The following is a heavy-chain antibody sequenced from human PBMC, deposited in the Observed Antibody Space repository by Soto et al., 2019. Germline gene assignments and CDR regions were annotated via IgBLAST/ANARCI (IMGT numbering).Heavy chain of an antibody. Sequence: SQTLSLTCAISGDSVSSNSAAWNWIRQSPSRGLEWLGRTYYRSKWYNDYAVSVKSRITINPDTSKNQFSLQLNSVTPEDTAVYYCARDRSYCSSTSRHDLLAIWGQGTMVTVSS. J-gene: IGHJ3*02. CDR3: ARDRSYCSSTSRHDLLAI. D-gene: IGHD2-2*01. CDR1: GDSVSSNSAA. V-gene: IGHV6-1*01. CDR2: TYYRSKWYN.